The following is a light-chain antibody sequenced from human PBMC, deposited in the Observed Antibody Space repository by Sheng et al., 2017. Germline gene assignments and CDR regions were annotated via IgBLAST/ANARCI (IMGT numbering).Light chain of an antibody. CDR1: SSDVGGYNF. CDR2: RSV. V-gene: IGLV2-8*01. J-gene: IGLJ2*01. CDR3: SSYAGTNTV. Sequence: QSALTQSPSASGSPGQSVTISCTGTSSDVGGYNFVSWYQHRPGKAPKLHDLLRSVSGPQGSRDRFSGSKSGNTASLTVSGLQAEDEADYYCSSYAGTNTVFGGGTKLTVL.